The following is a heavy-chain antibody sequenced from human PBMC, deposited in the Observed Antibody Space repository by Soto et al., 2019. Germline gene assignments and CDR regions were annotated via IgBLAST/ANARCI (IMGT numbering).Heavy chain of an antibody. D-gene: IGHD3-16*02. CDR1: GGSISSDY. CDR3: ARTVIGGFDY. Sequence: QVKLQESGPGLVKPSETLSLTCTVSGGSISSDYWSWIRQPPGKGLEWIAYIYYSGSTNYNPSLKSRVAISGDTSMNQFSLKLSSVTAADTAVYYCARTVIGGFDYWGQGTLVTVSS. J-gene: IGHJ4*02. V-gene: IGHV4-59*01. CDR2: IYYSGST.